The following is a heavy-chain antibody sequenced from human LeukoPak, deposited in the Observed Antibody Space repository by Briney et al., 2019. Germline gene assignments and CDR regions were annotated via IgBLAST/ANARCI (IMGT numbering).Heavy chain of an antibody. CDR2: IYYTET. CDR3: ASRKLGNDY. Sequence: SETLSLTCAVYGGSFSGYYWGWIRQSPGKALEWIGYIYYTETSYNPSLKSRVTISADTSRDQFSLKLSSVTAADTAVYDCASRKLGNDYWGQGILVTVTS. J-gene: IGHJ4*02. D-gene: IGHD7-27*01. CDR1: GGSFSGYY. V-gene: IGHV4-59*01.